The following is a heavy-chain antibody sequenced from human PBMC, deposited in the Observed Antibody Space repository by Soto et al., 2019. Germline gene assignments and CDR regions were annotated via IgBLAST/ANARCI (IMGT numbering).Heavy chain of an antibody. CDR2: IIPIFGTA. Sequence: QVQLVQSGAEVKKPGSSVKVSCKASGGTFSSYAISWVRQAPGQGLEWMGGIIPIFGTANYAQKFQGRVTITADESTSTAYRERGGLGSEDTAGYYWARDGGGGYSGYDVGYFDYWGQGTLVTVSS. D-gene: IGHD5-12*01. CDR1: GGTFSSYA. CDR3: ARDGGGGYSGYDVGYFDY. J-gene: IGHJ4*02. V-gene: IGHV1-69*01.